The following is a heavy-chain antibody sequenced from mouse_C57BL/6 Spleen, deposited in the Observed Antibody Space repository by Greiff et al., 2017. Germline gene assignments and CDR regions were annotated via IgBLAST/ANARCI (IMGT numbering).Heavy chain of an antibody. CDR2: ISSRGST. J-gene: IGHJ2*01. D-gene: IGHD2-4*01. CDR1: GYSITNGNHW. V-gene: IGHV3-4*01. Sequence: EVKLQESGPALVKPSQTVSLTCTVTGYSITNGNHWWNWLRQVSGRKLVWIGYISSRGSTDSNPSLKSRISITRDTSKNRLYLQLNSVTTEDIATYYCTRENDYEYFDYWGQGTTLTVSS. CDR3: TRENDYEYFDY.